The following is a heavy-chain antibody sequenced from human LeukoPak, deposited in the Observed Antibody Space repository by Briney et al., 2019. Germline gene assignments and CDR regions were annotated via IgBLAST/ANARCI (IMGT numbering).Heavy chain of an antibody. D-gene: IGHD5-18*01. CDR2: INHSGST. CDR1: GGSFSGYY. V-gene: IGHV4-34*01. Sequence: SETLSLTCAVYGGSFSGYYWSWIRQPPGKGLEWIGEINHSGSTNYNPSLNSRVTISVDTSKNQFSLKLSSVTAADTAVYYCARSYGEFDHWGQGTLVTVSS. CDR3: ARSYGEFDH. J-gene: IGHJ4*02.